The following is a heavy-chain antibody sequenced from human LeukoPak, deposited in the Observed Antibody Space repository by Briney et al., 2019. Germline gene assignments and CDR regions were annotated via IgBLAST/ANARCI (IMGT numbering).Heavy chain of an antibody. Sequence: VASVKVSCKASGGTFSSYAISWVRQAPGQGLEWMGGIIPIFGTANYAQKFQGRVTMTTDTSTSTAYMELRSLRSDETAVYYCARMACFFLGSTSCYAIVDTAMVTRTVTLDYWGQGTLVTVSS. CDR1: GGTFSSYA. J-gene: IGHJ4*02. CDR3: ARMACFFLGSTSCYAIVDTAMVTRTVTLDY. CDR2: IIPIFGTA. V-gene: IGHV1-69*05. D-gene: IGHD2-2*01.